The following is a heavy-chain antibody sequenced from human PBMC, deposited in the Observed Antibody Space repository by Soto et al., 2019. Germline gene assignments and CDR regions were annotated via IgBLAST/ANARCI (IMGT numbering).Heavy chain of an antibody. J-gene: IGHJ6*02. CDR2: MNPNSGNT. CDR3: ASAYYDFWSGYDYYYYYGMDV. V-gene: IGHV1-8*01. Sequence: ASVKVSCKASGYTFTSYDINWVRQATGQGLEWMGWMNPNSGNTGYAQKFQGRVTMTRNTSISTAYMELSSLRSEDTAVYYCASAYYDFWSGYDYYYYYGMDVWGQGTTVTVSS. D-gene: IGHD3-3*01. CDR1: GYTFTSYD.